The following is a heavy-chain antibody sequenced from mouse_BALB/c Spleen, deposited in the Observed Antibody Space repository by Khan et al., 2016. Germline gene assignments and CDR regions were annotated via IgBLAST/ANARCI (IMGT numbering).Heavy chain of an antibody. CDR3: KRPRGRPCDN. V-gene: IGHV1S53*03. J-gene: IGHJ2*01. CDR2: ISPGNGDI. CDR1: GYIFTDHA. Sequence: QGKRQQRDTGLVRPGASVKICCKASGYIFTDHALHWGKLRPEQGLEWIGYISPGNGDIRYNEKSKGKATLSADTSSSTAYLQLNSLTSEDSTVYFCKRPRGRPCDNWGQGTTLILSS.